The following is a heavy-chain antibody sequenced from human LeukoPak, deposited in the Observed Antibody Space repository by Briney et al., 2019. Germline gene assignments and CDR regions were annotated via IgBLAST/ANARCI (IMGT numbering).Heavy chain of an antibody. J-gene: IGHJ4*02. CDR1: GFTFASNS. CDR3: AKAPSASCSGGLCYYFDY. D-gene: IGHD2-15*01. V-gene: IGHV3-23*01. CDR2: ITGSTGNT. Sequence: GGSLRLSCAASGFTFASNSMNWVRQAPGKGLEWVSSITGSTGNTYYTGSVKGRFTISRDNSRNTLDLQMNSLRAEDTAVYYCAKAPSASCSGGLCYYFDYWGQGTLVTVSS.